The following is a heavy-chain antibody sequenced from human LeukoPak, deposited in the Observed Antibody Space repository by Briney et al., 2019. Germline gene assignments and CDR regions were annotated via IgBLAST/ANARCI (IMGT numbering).Heavy chain of an antibody. CDR1: GFTLSSYA. CDR3: ARGGGGNSDFLTTYTGASLSFDY. D-gene: IGHD3-9*01. J-gene: IGHJ4*02. CDR2: LGISGDYA. Sequence: GGSLRLSCVASGFTLSSYAVSWVRQAPGKGLQWVSSLGISGDYAWYAGSVKGRFTISRDSSKNNLYLQMNRLGAEDTAVYYCARGGGGNSDFLTTYTGASLSFDYWGQGALVTVSS. V-gene: IGHV3-23*01.